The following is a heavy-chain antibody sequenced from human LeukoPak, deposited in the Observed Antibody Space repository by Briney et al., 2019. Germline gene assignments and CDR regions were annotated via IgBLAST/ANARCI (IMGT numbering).Heavy chain of an antibody. CDR1: GFTFSSYE. D-gene: IGHD3-22*01. Sequence: PGGCLRLSCAASGFTFSSYEMNWVRQAPGKGLEWVSYISSSGSTIYYADSVKGRFTISRDNAKNSLYLQMNSLRAEDTAVYYCARGLFKGSASQRHIWGQGTLITVSS. CDR2: ISSSGSTI. J-gene: IGHJ4*02. CDR3: ARGLFKGSASQRHI. V-gene: IGHV3-48*03.